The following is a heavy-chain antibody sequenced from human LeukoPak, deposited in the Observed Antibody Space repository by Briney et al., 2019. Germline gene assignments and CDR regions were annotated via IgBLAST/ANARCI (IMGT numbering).Heavy chain of an antibody. CDR1: GVSFSGYY. V-gene: IGHV4-34*01. CDR3: AGSGDYFDY. Sequence: KPSETLSLTCAVYGVSFSGYYWSWLRQPPGKGLEWIGEINHSGSTNYNPSLKSRVTISVDTSKDQFSLKLSSVTAADTAVYYCAGSGDYFDYWGQGTLVTVSS. J-gene: IGHJ4*02. D-gene: IGHD4-17*01. CDR2: INHSGST.